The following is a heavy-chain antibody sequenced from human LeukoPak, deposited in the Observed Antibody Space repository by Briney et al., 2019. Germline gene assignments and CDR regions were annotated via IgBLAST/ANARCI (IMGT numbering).Heavy chain of an antibody. CDR3: AIQIVPAAIPEN. CDR2: IYPGDSDT. Sequence: GESLKISCKGSGYSFTNYWIGWVRQMPGKGLEWIGIIYPGDSDTRYSPSFQGQVTISADKSISTAYLQWCSLKASDTAMYYCAIQIVPAAIPENWGQGTLVTVSS. CDR1: GYSFTNYW. D-gene: IGHD2-2*02. V-gene: IGHV5-51*01. J-gene: IGHJ4*02.